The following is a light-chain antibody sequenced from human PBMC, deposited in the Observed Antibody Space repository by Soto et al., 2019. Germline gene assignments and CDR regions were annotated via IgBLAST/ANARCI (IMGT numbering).Light chain of an antibody. J-gene: IGKJ1*01. CDR1: QSISTY. V-gene: IGKV1-39*01. Sequence: DIQMTQSPSSLSASVGDRVTTTCRASQSISTYLNWYQQKPGQASNLLIYTSTHLQPGVPSRLSGSGSGTDFTVAISSLQPEDFANYYCQQSFISPRTFGQGTKVEI. CDR3: QQSFISPRT. CDR2: TST.